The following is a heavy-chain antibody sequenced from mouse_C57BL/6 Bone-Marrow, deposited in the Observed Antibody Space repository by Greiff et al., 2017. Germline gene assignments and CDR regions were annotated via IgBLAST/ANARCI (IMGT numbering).Heavy chain of an antibody. CDR1: GYTFTSYT. CDR3: ASYYYGSRWYFDV. D-gene: IGHD1-1*01. V-gene: IGHV1-4*01. Sequence: QVHVKQSGAELARPGASVKMSCKASGYTFTSYTMHWVKQRPGQGLEWIGYINPSSGYTKYNQKFKDKATLTADKSSSTAYMQLSSLTSEDSAVYYCASYYYGSRWYFDVWGTGTTVTVSS. CDR2: INPSSGYT. J-gene: IGHJ1*03.